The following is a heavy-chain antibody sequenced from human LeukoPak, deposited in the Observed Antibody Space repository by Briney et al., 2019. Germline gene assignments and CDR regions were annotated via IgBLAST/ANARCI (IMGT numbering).Heavy chain of an antibody. CDR3: ARDPYGGHRFDP. CDR2: IYSGGST. Sequence: GGSLRLSCAASGFTFSSYAMSWVRQAPGKGLEWVSVIYSGGSTYYADSVKGRFTISRDNSKNTLYLQMNSLRTEDTAVYYCARDPYGGHRFDPWGQGTLVTVSS. J-gene: IGHJ5*02. D-gene: IGHD4-23*01. CDR1: GFTFSSYA. V-gene: IGHV3-66*01.